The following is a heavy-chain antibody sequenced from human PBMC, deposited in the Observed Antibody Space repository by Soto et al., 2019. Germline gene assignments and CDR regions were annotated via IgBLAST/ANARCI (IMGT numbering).Heavy chain of an antibody. CDR3: ARDEGEVSPWFGELSGYYYYYMDV. Sequence: GGSLRLSCAASGFTFSSYWMSWVRQAPGKGLEWVANIKQDGSEKYYVDSVKGRFTISRDNAKNSLYLQMNSLRAEDTAVYYCARDEGEVSPWFGELSGYYYYYMDVWGKGTTVTVSS. J-gene: IGHJ6*03. CDR2: IKQDGSEK. CDR1: GFTFSSYW. V-gene: IGHV3-7*01. D-gene: IGHD3-10*01.